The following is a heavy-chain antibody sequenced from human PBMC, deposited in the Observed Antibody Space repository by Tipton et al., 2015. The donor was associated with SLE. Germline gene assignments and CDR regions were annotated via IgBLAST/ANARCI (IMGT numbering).Heavy chain of an antibody. CDR1: GASITSSDW. CDR3: ARVSGGIAYMDV. D-gene: IGHD6-13*01. J-gene: IGHJ6*03. Sequence: TLSLTCAVSGASITSSDWWSWVRQPPGKGLEWIGEIDHFGNTNYNPSLKSRVTVSVDTSKNQFSLKLSSVTAADTAVYYCARVSGGIAYMDVWGKGTTVTFSS. V-gene: IGHV4-4*02. CDR2: IDHFGNT.